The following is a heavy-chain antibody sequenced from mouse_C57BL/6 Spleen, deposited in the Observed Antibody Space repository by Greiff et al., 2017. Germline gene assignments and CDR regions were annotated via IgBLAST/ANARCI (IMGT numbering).Heavy chain of an antibody. Sequence: VQLQESGPELVKPGASVKISCKASGYAFSSSWMNWVKQRPGKGLEWIGRIYPGDGDTNYNGKFKGKATLTADKSSSTAYMQLSSLTSEDSAVYFCARREFAYWGKGTLVTVAA. J-gene: IGHJ3*01. CDR2: IYPGDGDT. CDR3: ARREFAY. CDR1: GYAFSSSW. V-gene: IGHV1-82*01.